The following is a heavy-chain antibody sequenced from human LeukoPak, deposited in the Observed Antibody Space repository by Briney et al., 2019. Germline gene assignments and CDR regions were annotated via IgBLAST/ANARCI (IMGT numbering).Heavy chain of an antibody. CDR1: GFTFSSYA. J-gene: IGHJ5*02. V-gene: IGHV3-30-3*01. D-gene: IGHD3-10*01. CDR3: AKDSPRGSGSPNWFDP. CDR2: ISYDGSNK. Sequence: GRSLRLSCAASGFTFSSYAMHWVRRAPGKGLEWVAVISYDGSNKYYADSVKGRFTISRDNSKNTLYLQMNSLRAEDTAVYYCAKDSPRGSGSPNWFDPWGQGTLVTVSS.